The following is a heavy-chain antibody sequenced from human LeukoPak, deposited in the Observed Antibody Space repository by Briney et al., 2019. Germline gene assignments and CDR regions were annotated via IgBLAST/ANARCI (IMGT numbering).Heavy chain of an antibody. CDR2: IIPILGIA. D-gene: IGHD3-22*01. CDR3: ARLDYYDSGGVVY. V-gene: IGHV1-69*04. CDR1: GGTFISYA. Sequence: SVKVSCKASGGTFISYAISWVRQAPGQGLEWMGRIIPILGIANYAQKFQGRVTITADKSTSTAYMELSSLRSEDTAVYYCARLDYYDSGGVVYWGQGTLVTVSS. J-gene: IGHJ4*02.